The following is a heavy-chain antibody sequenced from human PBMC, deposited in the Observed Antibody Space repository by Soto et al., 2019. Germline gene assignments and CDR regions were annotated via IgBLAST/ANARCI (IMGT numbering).Heavy chain of an antibody. Sequence: QVQLQESGPGLVKPSQTLSLTCTVSGDSINSAGYYWSWIRQHPGKGLEWIGYIYYSGSTYYNPSLKSRVTIPVDTSKNQFSLKLSSVTAADTAVYYCAQVVVGGGYYFDFWGQGTLVTVSS. CDR1: GDSINSAGYY. D-gene: IGHD2-21*01. J-gene: IGHJ4*02. CDR2: IYYSGST. CDR3: AQVVVGGGYYFDF. V-gene: IGHV4-31*03.